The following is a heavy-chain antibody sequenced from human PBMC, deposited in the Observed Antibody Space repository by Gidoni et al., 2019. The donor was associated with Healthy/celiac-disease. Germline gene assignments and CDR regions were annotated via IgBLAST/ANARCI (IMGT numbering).Heavy chain of an antibody. CDR1: GFTFSSYA. D-gene: IGHD3-22*01. J-gene: IGHJ3*02. CDR3: ARGPHYDSSGHDAFDI. V-gene: IGHV3-30-3*01. CDR2: ISYDGSNK. Sequence: QVQLVESGGGVVQPGRSLRLSCAASGFTFSSYAMHWVRQAPGKGLEWVAVISYDGSNKYYADSVKGRFTISRDNSKNTLYLQMNSLRAEDTAVYYCARGPHYDSSGHDAFDIWGQGTMVTVSS.